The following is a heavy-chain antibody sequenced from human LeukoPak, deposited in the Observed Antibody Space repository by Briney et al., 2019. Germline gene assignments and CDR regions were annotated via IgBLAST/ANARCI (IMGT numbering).Heavy chain of an antibody. CDR2: IYYSGST. Sequence: SETLSLTCTVSGGSISSYHWSWIRQPPGKGLEWIGNIYYSGSTNYNPSLKSRVTISLDTSKNQFSLKLSSVTAADTAFYYCAKRMTTQRQSDYWGQGTLVTVSS. D-gene: IGHD4-11*01. V-gene: IGHV4-59*08. CDR3: AKRMTTQRQSDY. CDR1: GGSISSYH. J-gene: IGHJ4*02.